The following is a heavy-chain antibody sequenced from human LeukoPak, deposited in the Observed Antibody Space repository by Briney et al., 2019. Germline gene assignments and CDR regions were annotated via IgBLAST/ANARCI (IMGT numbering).Heavy chain of an antibody. CDR1: GGSFSGYY. CDR2: INHSGST. V-gene: IGHV4-34*01. CDR3: ARGLSLYYYYYYMDV. Sequence: SETLSLTCAVYGGSFSGYYWSWIRQPPGKGLEWNGEINHSGSTNYNPSLKSRVTISVDTSKNQFSLKLSYVTAADTAVYYCARGLSLYYYYYYMDVWGKGTTVTVSS. J-gene: IGHJ6*03.